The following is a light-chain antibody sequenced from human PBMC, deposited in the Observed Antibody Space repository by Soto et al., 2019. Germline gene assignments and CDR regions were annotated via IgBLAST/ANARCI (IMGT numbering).Light chain of an antibody. CDR2: SAS. CDR3: QKFNTAPLT. CDR1: QDISVS. J-gene: IGKJ5*01. Sequence: DIQMTQSPSSLSASVGDRVTITCRASQDISVSLAWSQQKPGKVPKLLIYSASTLQSGVPSRFSGSGSGTDFTLTISSLQPEDVATYYCQKFNTAPLTFGQGTRLEIK. V-gene: IGKV1-27*01.